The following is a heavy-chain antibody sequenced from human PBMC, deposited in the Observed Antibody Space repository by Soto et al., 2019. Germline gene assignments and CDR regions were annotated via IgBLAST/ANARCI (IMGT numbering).Heavy chain of an antibody. D-gene: IGHD5-18*01. J-gene: IGHJ4*02. CDR2: IRSKAYGGTT. CDR3: TRPKWDTAMVFDY. CDR1: GFTFGDYA. Sequence: PGGSLRLSCTASGFTFGDYAMSWVRQAPGKGLEWVGFIRSKAYGGTTEYAASVKGRFTISRDDSKSIAYLQMDSLKTEDTAVYYCTRPKWDTAMVFDYWGQGTLVTVSS. V-gene: IGHV3-49*04.